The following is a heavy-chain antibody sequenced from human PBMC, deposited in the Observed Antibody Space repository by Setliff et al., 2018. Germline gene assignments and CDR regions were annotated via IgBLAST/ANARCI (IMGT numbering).Heavy chain of an antibody. J-gene: IGHJ6*03. CDR3: ARGIIAYASWAPNKHAYYYYMDV. D-gene: IGHD2-2*01. CDR2: INPTGEST. CDR1: GYTLSSYY. Sequence: GASVKVSCKASGYTLSSYYMHWVRQAPGQGLEWMGLINPTGESTVYAEKFQGRVSMTRDTSTSTVYMDLESLKSGDTAIYYCARGIIAYASWAPNKHAYYYYMDVWGNGTTVTAP. V-gene: IGHV1-46*01.